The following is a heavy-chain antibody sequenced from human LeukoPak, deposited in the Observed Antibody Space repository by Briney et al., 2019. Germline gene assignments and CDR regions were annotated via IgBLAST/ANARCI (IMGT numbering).Heavy chain of an antibody. V-gene: IGHV3-21*01. CDR2: ISSSSSSYI. D-gene: IGHD2-2*01. Sequence: AGGSLRLSCAASGFTFSSYSMNWVRQAPGKGLEWVSSISSSSSSYIYYADSVKGRFTISRDNAKNSLYLQMNSLRAEDTAVYYCARDLSLGVVPAATADYWGQGTLVTVSS. CDR3: ARDLSLGVVPAATADY. CDR1: GFTFSSYS. J-gene: IGHJ4*02.